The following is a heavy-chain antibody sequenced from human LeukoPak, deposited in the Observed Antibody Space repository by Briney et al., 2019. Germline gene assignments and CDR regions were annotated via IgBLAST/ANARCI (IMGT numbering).Heavy chain of an antibody. CDR2: ISCDGSNE. V-gene: IGHV3-30*01. D-gene: IGHD1-26*01. CDR1: GFTLSSYA. CDR3: TRGRGSYSLDY. J-gene: IGHJ4*02. Sequence: PGGSLRLSCAASGFTLSSYAMHWVRQAPGKGLEWGAIISCDGSNEHYADSVKGRFTISRDNSKNTLYLQMNSLRVEDTAIYYCTRGRGSYSLDYWGRGTLVTVSS.